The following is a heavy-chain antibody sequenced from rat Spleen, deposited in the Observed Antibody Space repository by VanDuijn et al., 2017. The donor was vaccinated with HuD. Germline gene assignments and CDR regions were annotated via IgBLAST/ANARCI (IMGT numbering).Heavy chain of an antibody. CDR2: ISNAAGKV. D-gene: IGHD5-1*01. CDR1: GLSFSNYD. V-gene: IGHV5-25*01. Sequence: EVQLVESGGGLVQPGRSMELSCAASGLSFSNYDMAWVRQAPTKGLEWVASISNAAGKVYYPDSVKGRFTISRDTVQNILYLQVNSPRSEDTANYYCARVGLGGGFDYWGQGVMVTVSS. J-gene: IGHJ2*01. CDR3: ARVGLGGGFDY.